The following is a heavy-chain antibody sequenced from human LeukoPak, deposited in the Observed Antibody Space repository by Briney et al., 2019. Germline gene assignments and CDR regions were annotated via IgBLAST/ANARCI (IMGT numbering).Heavy chain of an antibody. V-gene: IGHV1-18*01. Sequence: ASVKVSCKASGYTFTSYGISWVRQAPGQGLEWMGWISAYNGNTNYSQKLQGRVTMTTDTSTSTAYMELRSLRSDDTAVYYCARDLFSGYDYVWGSYRYYFDYWGQGTLVTVSS. CDR3: ARDLFSGYDYVWGSYRYYFDY. CDR2: ISAYNGNT. CDR1: GYTFTSYG. D-gene: IGHD3-16*02. J-gene: IGHJ4*02.